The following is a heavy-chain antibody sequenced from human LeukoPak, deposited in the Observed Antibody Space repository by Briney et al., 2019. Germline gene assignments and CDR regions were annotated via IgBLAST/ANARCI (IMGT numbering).Heavy chain of an antibody. Sequence: PGGSLRLSCAASGFTFSTYWMHWVRQAPGKGLVWVSRINPDGTTTSYADSVKGRFTISRDNSKNTLYLQMNSLRAEDTAVYYCAKLMLEDCSSTSCPRGEFGYWGQGTLVTVSS. CDR1: GFTFSTYW. CDR2: INPDGTTT. CDR3: AKLMLEDCSSTSCPRGEFGY. J-gene: IGHJ4*02. D-gene: IGHD2-2*01. V-gene: IGHV3-74*01.